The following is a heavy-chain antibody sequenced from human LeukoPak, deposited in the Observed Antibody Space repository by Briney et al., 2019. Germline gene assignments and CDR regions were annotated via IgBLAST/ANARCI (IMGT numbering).Heavy chain of an antibody. CDR1: GFTFSSYA. D-gene: IGHD2-15*01. CDR2: ISGTGGNT. J-gene: IGHJ4*02. V-gene: IGHV3-23*01. Sequence: GGSLRLSCAASGFTFSSYAMSWVRQAPGKGLEWVSGISGTGGNTYYADSVKGRFTISRDNSMNTLYLQMSSLRAEDTAVYYCAKGPVVAASDYWGQGTLVTVSS. CDR3: AKGPVVAASDY.